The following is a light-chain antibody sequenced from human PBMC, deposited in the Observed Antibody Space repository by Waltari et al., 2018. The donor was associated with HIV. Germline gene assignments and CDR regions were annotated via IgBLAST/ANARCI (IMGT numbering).Light chain of an antibody. V-gene: IGLV2-23*02. CDR1: SSDIGSYNL. CDR2: EVT. Sequence: QSALTQPASVSGSPGQSITSSCTGTSSDIGSYNLVSWYQQHPGNAPRLMIYEVTKRPSGVSYRLSGSKSGNTASLTISGLQAEDEADYYCCSFAGSTSWVFGGGTKLTVL. J-gene: IGLJ3*02. CDR3: CSFAGSTSWV.